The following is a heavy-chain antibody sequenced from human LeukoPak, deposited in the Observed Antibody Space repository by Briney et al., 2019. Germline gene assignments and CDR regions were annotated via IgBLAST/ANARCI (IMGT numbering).Heavy chain of an antibody. CDR2: ISYDGSNK. V-gene: IGHV3-30-3*01. D-gene: IGHD5-18*01. J-gene: IGHJ5*02. Sequence: GRSLRLSCAASGFTFSSYAMHWVRQAPGKGLEWVAVISYDGSNKYYADSVKGRFTISRDNSKNTLYLQMNSLRAEDTAVYYCARARGYSYGNWFDPWGQGTLVTVSS. CDR3: ARARGYSYGNWFDP. CDR1: GFTFSSYA.